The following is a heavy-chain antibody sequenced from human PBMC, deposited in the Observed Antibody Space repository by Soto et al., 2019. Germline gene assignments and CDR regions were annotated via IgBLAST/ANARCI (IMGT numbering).Heavy chain of an antibody. CDR3: AWGGWQHLVAGGYFDY. CDR2: ITKDGNSQ. D-gene: IGHD6-13*01. J-gene: IGHJ4*01. Sequence: PWWWMRISCAVSECTCLGCPMNWLRQAPGRGLGWVAVITKDGNSQYDADAVKGRFAIARDASKNTLYLQMNSVSIEDTAVYYCAWGGWQHLVAGGYFDYWGRGTIVTSPQ. V-gene: IGHV3-30*09. CDR1: ECTCLGCP.